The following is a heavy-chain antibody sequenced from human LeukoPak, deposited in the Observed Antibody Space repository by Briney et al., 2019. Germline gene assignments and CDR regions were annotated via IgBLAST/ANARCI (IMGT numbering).Heavy chain of an antibody. D-gene: IGHD2-21*02. CDR2: IYHSGST. CDR3: ALRQAYCGGDCYPDWYFDL. J-gene: IGHJ2*01. Sequence: PSETLSLTCTVSGGSISSGGYYWSWIRQPPGKGLEWIGYIYHSGSTFYNPSLESRVTISVDRSKNQFSLKLSSVTAADTAVYYCALRQAYCGGDCYPDWYFDLWGRGTLVTVSS. V-gene: IGHV4-30-2*01. CDR1: GGSISSGGYY.